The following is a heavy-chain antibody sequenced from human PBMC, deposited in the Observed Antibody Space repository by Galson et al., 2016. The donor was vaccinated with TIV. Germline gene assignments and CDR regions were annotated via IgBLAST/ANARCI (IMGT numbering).Heavy chain of an antibody. V-gene: IGHV5-51*01. CDR3: ATLSSGWPNYFDN. CDR1: GSRFSDYW. Sequence: QSGAEVKKPGESLKISCRGSGSRFSDYWIGWVRQTPEEGLEWMGVIYPGASDTTYSPSFQGQVTISADKSINTAYLQWNRLKASDTAIYFCATLSSGWPNYFDNWGQGTQVIVSS. D-gene: IGHD6-19*01. J-gene: IGHJ4*02. CDR2: IYPGASDT.